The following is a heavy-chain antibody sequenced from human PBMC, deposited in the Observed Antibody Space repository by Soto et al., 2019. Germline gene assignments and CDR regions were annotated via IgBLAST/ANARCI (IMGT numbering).Heavy chain of an antibody. CDR1: GYTFTSYG. CDR2: IDGGSGNT. CDR3: ARDRVLNGLFDY. V-gene: IGHV1-3*01. J-gene: IGHJ4*02. D-gene: IGHD1-1*01. Sequence: QVQLVQSGAEVKKPGASVKVSCKASGYTFTSYGIHWVRQAPGQGLEWMGGIDGGSGNTKYSPKIEGRVVVTRDYPEGTGYMELSSQRSEDTAVYYCARDRVLNGLFDYWGQGTLVTVS.